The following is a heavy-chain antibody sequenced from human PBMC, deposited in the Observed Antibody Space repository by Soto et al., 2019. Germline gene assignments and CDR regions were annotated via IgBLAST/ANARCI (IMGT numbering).Heavy chain of an antibody. Sequence: PSETLSLTCTVSGGSISSGDYCWSWIRQPPGKGLEWIGYIYYSGSTYYNPSLKSRVTISVDTSKNQFSLKLSSVTAADTAVYYCARTHYDYSNLRWFDPWGQGTQVTVSS. D-gene: IGHD4-4*01. J-gene: IGHJ5*02. CDR3: ARTHYDYSNLRWFDP. CDR2: IYYSGST. CDR1: GGSISSGDYC. V-gene: IGHV4-30-4*01.